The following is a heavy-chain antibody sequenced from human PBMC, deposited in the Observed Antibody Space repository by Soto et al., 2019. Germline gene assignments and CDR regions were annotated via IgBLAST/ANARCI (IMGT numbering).Heavy chain of an antibody. CDR1: DLIFTAAW. CDR3: TTDMMVCGGGTCQPIYYFDN. CDR2: IKSNSEGGTT. J-gene: IGHJ4*02. Sequence: EVQLLESGGDLVAPGGSLRLSCAASDLIFTAAWMNWVRQAPGKGLEWVGRIKSNSEGGTTDYAASVTGRFAISRDDSRNIVYLQMTGLRVEDTAVYYCTTDMMVCGGGTCQPIYYFDNWGQGTMVTVSS. D-gene: IGHD2-21*01. V-gene: IGHV3-15*07.